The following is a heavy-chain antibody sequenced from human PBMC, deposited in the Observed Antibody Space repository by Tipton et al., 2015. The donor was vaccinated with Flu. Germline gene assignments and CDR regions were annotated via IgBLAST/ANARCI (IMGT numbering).Heavy chain of an antibody. V-gene: IGHV4-59*08. Sequence: TLSLTCTVSGGSISSYYWSWIRQPPGKGLEWIGYIYYSGSTNYNPSLKSRVTISVDTSKNQFSLKLSSVTAADTAVYYCARHMGYCSSTSCYISWFDPWGQGTLVTVSS. CDR3: ARHMGYCSSTSCYISWFDP. CDR1: GGSISSYY. D-gene: IGHD2-2*02. CDR2: IYYSGST. J-gene: IGHJ5*02.